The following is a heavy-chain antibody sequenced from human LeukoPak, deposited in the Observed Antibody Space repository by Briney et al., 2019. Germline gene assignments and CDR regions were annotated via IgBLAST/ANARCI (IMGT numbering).Heavy chain of an antibody. D-gene: IGHD4-23*01. V-gene: IGHV3-74*01. J-gene: IGHJ4*02. CDR3: ARSAYPGNSVIEV. CDR1: GITFSSYW. CDR2: INSDERSP. Sequence: GGSLRLSCAGFGITFSSYWMHWVRQAPGKGLVWVSRINSDERSPNYADSVKGRFTIPRDTAKNTLYLQMNRLRAEDTAVYYCARSAYPGNSVIEVWGRGTLVTVSS.